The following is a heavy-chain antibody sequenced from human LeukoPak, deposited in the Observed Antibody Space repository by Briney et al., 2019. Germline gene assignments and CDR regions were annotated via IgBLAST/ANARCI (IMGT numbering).Heavy chain of an antibody. CDR3: AKTFPQLVVESVAGTLGYFDY. CDR2: ISGSGGST. V-gene: IGHV3-23*01. Sequence: GSLRLSCAASGFTFSSYAMSWVRQAPGKGLEWVSAISGSGGSTYYADSVKGRFTISRDNSKNTLYLQMNSLRAEDTAVYYCAKTFPQLVVESVAGTLGYFDYWGQGTLVTVSS. J-gene: IGHJ4*02. D-gene: IGHD6-19*01. CDR1: GFTFSSYA.